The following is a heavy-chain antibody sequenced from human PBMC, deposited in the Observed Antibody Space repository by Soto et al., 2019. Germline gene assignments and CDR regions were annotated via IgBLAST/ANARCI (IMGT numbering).Heavy chain of an antibody. Sequence: SLRLSCAASGLTVSSNYMSWVRQATGKGLGWMSIIYSDGNTYYADSVKGRFTISRDNSKNTLYLQMNSLRAEDTAVYCCARDGYNSNWFATWGQGTLVTVSS. CDR1: GLTVSSNY. CDR3: ARDGYNSNWFAT. J-gene: IGHJ5*02. V-gene: IGHV3-53*01. CDR2: IYSDGNT. D-gene: IGHD6-13*01.